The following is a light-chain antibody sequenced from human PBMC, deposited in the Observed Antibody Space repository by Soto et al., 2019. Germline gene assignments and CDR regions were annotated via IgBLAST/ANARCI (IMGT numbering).Light chain of an antibody. Sequence: DIQMPQSPSSLSASLGDRVTITCRASQSISIYLNWYQQKPGRAPXLXXSAASSVQSGVPSRFSGSGCGTEFTLTISSLQTEDFANYYCQQSFSIPSWTFRQGTKGDI. CDR2: AAS. CDR1: QSISIY. V-gene: IGKV1-39*01. J-gene: IGKJ1*01. CDR3: QQSFSIPSWT.